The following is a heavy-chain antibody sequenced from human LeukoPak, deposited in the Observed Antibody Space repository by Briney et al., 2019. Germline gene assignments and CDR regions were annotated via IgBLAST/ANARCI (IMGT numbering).Heavy chain of an antibody. CDR3: ARAAYDSGSYIVNHDY. CDR1: GFTVSTDY. V-gene: IGHV3-53*01. D-gene: IGHD3-22*01. CDR2: IFRDDTT. Sequence: GGSLRLSCAASGFTVSTDYMSWVRQAPGEGLEWVSVIFRDDTTYYADSVKGRFTVSRDNSKNTLYLQMSSLRAKDTAVYYCARAAYDSGSYIVNHDYWGQGTLVTVSS. J-gene: IGHJ4*02.